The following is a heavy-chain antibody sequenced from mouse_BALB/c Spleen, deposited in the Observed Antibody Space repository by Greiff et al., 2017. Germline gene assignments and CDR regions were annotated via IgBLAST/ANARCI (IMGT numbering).Heavy chain of an antibody. CDR3: ARGGYYGSRGAMDY. Sequence: EVQLVESGGGLVKPGGSLKLSCAASGFTFSSYAMSWVRQTPEKRLEWVASISSGGSTYYPDSVKGRFTISRDNARNILYLQMSSLRSEDTAMYYCARGGYYGSRGAMDYWGQGTSVTVSS. V-gene: IGHV5-6-5*01. CDR1: GFTFSSYA. D-gene: IGHD1-1*01. CDR2: ISSGGST. J-gene: IGHJ4*01.